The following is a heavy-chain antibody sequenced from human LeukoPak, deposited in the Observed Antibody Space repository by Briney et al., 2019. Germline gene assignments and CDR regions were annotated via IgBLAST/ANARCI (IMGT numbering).Heavy chain of an antibody. CDR3: AKDSYGMDV. CDR1: GFTFSNYG. J-gene: IGHJ6*02. V-gene: IGHV3-30*18. Sequence: PGGSLRLSCAASGFTFSNYGIHWVRQAPGKGLEWVAVISYDGSNKYYADSVKGRFTISRDNSKNTLYLQMNSLRAEDTAVYYCAKDSYGMDVWGQGTTVTVSS. CDR2: ISYDGSNK.